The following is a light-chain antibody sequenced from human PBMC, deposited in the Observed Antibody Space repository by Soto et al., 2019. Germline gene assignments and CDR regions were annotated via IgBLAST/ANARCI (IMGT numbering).Light chain of an antibody. CDR2: AAS. CDR1: QSISSY. Sequence: DIHMTQSPSSLSASLGDRVTITCRASQSISSYLNWYQQKPGKAPNLLIYAASSLQSGVPSRFSGRGSGTDFTLTISSLQPEDFATYYCQQSYSTPYTFGQGTKLEIK. V-gene: IGKV1-39*01. J-gene: IGKJ2*01. CDR3: QQSYSTPYT.